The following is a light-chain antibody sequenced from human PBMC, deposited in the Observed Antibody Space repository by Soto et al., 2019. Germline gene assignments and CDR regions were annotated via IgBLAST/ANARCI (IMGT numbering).Light chain of an antibody. Sequence: VLTQPPSVSGSPGQSLTISCTGTSSDVGGYNYVSWYHHHPGKAPKLIIYEVFKRPSGVPDRFSGSKSGNTASLTVSGLQAEDEADYYCSSYAGSDSVLFGGGTKLTVL. CDR1: SSDVGGYNY. CDR2: EVF. CDR3: SSYAGSDSVL. J-gene: IGLJ3*02. V-gene: IGLV2-8*01.